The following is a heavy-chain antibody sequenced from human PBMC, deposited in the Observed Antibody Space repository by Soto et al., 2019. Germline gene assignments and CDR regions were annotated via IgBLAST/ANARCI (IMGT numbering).Heavy chain of an antibody. CDR3: AKADATSVDWLLFDY. D-gene: IGHD3-9*01. CDR2: ISGSGGST. J-gene: IGHJ4*02. V-gene: IGHV3-23*01. Sequence: HPGGSLRLSCAASGFPFSIYAMSWVRQAPGKGLEWVSVISGSGGSTYYADSVKGRFTISRDNSKNTLYLQMNSLRAEDTAVYYCAKADATSVDWLLFDYWGQGTQVTVSS. CDR1: GFPFSIYA.